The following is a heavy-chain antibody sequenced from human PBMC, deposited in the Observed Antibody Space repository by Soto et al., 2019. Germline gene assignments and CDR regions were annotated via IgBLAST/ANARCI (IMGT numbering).Heavy chain of an antibody. V-gene: IGHV3-30*03. J-gene: IGHJ4*02. Sequence: PGGSLRLSCAASGFTFSSYGMHWVRQAPGKGLEWVAVISYDGSNKYYADSVKGRFTISRDNSKNTLYLQMNSLRAEDTAVYYCAITSPRPRDYFEAWGKGTLVTVS. CDR3: AITSPRPRDYFEA. CDR2: ISYDGSNK. CDR1: GFTFSSYG.